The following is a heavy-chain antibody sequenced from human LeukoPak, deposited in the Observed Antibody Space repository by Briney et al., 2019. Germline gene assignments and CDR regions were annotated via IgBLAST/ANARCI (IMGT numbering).Heavy chain of an antibody. D-gene: IGHD2-21*02. CDR1: GITFDSYA. V-gene: IGHV3-23*01. CDR3: VKEKLAYCGGDCFGEYFQD. CDR2: ISGSGGRT. Sequence: GGSLRLSCAAAGITFDSYAMSSVRQAPGQGLEWISVISGSGGRTSYADSVKGRFIISRNNSKNTLHLQMHSLRAEDTAVYYCVKEKLAYCGGDCFGEYFQDWGQGTLVTVSS. J-gene: IGHJ1*01.